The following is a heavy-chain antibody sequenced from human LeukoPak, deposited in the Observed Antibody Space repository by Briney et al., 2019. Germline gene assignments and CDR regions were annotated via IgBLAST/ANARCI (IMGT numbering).Heavy chain of an antibody. CDR3: ARGPPSTMIVVVNRPKYFQH. CDR2: ISGSDGRT. J-gene: IGHJ1*01. Sequence: GGSLRLSCGASGFTFNTYAMSWVRQAPGKGLEWVSGISGSDGRTYYADSVKGRFTISRDNSKNTLYLQMNSLRAEDTAVYYCARGPPSTMIVVVNRPKYFQHWGQGTPVIVSS. V-gene: IGHV3-23*01. CDR1: GFTFNTYA. D-gene: IGHD3-22*01.